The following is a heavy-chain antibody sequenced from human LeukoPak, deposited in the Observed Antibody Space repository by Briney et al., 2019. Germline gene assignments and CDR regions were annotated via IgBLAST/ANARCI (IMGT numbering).Heavy chain of an antibody. CDR3: ARGSIIWFGASTFDY. Sequence: SETLSLTCPVYRGSFSGYYWSWIRQPPGKGLDWIGEINHSESTNYNPSLKSRVTISVDTSRNQFSLKLSSVTAADTAVYYCARGSIIWFGASTFDYWGQGTLVTVSS. V-gene: IGHV4-34*01. D-gene: IGHD3-10*01. CDR1: RGSFSGYY. CDR2: INHSEST. J-gene: IGHJ4*02.